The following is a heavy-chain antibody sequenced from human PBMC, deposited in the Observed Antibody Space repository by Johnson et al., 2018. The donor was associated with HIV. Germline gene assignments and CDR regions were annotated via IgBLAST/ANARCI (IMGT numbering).Heavy chain of an antibody. J-gene: IGHJ3*02. Sequence: VQLVESGGGLVQPGGSLRLSCVATAFTVSSHYMSWVRQAPGKGLEWVSVIYSGGSTYYADSVKGRFTISRDNSKNTLYLQMNSVRAEDTAVYYCARGLGSRSAFDIWGQGTMVTVSS. CDR3: ARGLGSRSAFDI. CDR1: AFTVSSHY. CDR2: IYSGGST. V-gene: IGHV3-66*01. D-gene: IGHD2-2*01.